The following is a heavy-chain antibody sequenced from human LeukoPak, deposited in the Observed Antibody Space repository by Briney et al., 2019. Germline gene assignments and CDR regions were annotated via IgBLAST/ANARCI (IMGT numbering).Heavy chain of an antibody. D-gene: IGHD6-6*01. V-gene: IGHV1-2*02. J-gene: IGHJ4*02. CDR3: ARARQLVSSLRY. CDR2: INPNSGGT. Sequence: ASVKVSCKASGYTFTGYYMHWVRQAPGQGLEWMGWINPNSGGTNYAQKFQGRVTMTRDTSISTAYMELSRLRSDDTAVYYCARARQLVSSLRYWGQGTLVTVFS. CDR1: GYTFTGYY.